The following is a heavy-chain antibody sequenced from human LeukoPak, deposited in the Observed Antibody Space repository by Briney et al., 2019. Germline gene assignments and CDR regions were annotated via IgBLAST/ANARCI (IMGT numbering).Heavy chain of an antibody. D-gene: IGHD6-13*01. CDR3: ARDLRYSSRPRGAFDI. V-gene: IGHV3-53*01. Sequence: GGSLRLSCAASGFTVSTNYMNWVRQAPGKGLEWVSFIYSGGSTYYADSVKGRFTISSDNSKNTLYLQMNSLRVKDTAVYYCARDLRYSSRPRGAFDIWGQGTMVTVSS. CDR2: IYSGGST. CDR1: GFTVSTNY. J-gene: IGHJ3*02.